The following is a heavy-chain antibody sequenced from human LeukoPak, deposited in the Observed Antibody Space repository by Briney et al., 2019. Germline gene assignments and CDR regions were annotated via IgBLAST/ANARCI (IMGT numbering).Heavy chain of an antibody. J-gene: IGHJ4*02. D-gene: IGHD6-19*01. CDR3: AKGTLRYSSCYEY. CDR2: IHHSGST. CDR1: GGSISSSNW. V-gene: IGHV4-4*02. Sequence: PSETLSLTCAVSGGSISSSNWWSWVRQPPGKGLEWIGEIHHSGSTNYNPSLKSRVTISVDKSKNQFSLKLGSVTAADTAVYYCAKGTLRYSSCYEYWGQGTPVTVSS.